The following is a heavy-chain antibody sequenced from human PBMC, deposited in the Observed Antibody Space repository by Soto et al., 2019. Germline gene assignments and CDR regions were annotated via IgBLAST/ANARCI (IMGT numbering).Heavy chain of an antibody. Sequence: GESLKSSGNGSGYTFTNYWIGWVRQMPGKGLEWMGIIYPGDSETRYSPSFQGQVTMSADKSISTAYLQWSSLKASDSAMYYCARKYYYGAGTLDYWGQGTLVTVSS. CDR1: GYTFTNYW. CDR3: ARKYYYGAGTLDY. J-gene: IGHJ4*02. V-gene: IGHV5-51*01. D-gene: IGHD3-10*01. CDR2: IYPGDSET.